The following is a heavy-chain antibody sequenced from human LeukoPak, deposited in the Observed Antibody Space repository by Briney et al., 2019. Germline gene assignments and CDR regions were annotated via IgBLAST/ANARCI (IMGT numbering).Heavy chain of an antibody. D-gene: IGHD4-17*01. Sequence: GGSLRLSCAASGFTFSTYSMNWVRQAPGKGLEWVSGISASGGATYYADSVKGRFTISRDNSKNTLYLQMNSLKAEDAALYYCAKGNYGEKIDYWGPGTLVTVSS. V-gene: IGHV3-23*01. J-gene: IGHJ4*02. CDR1: GFTFSTYS. CDR3: AKGNYGEKIDY. CDR2: ISASGGAT.